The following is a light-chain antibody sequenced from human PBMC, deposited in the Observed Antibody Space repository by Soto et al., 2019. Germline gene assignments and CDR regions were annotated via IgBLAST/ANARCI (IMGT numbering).Light chain of an antibody. CDR3: QQTDDFPLT. Sequence: DIQMTQSPSSVSASVGDTVTTTCRASQGIYSRLAWYQQKPGKAPELLIYATSTLQNGVPSRFSGSGFGTDFTLSISSLQPEDSASYFCQQTDDFPLTFGGGTKVDI. CDR1: QGIYSR. V-gene: IGKV1D-12*01. J-gene: IGKJ4*01. CDR2: ATS.